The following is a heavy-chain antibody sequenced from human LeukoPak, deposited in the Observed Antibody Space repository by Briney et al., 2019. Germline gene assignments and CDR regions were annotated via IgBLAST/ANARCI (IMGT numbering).Heavy chain of an antibody. CDR1: GFTFSSYA. CDR2: ISGSGGST. V-gene: IGHV3-23*01. Sequence: PGGSLRLSCAASGFTFSSYAMSWVRQAPGKGLEWVSAISGSGGSTYYADSVKGRFTISRDNSKNTLYLQMNSLRAEGTAVYYCAKGSLGAHSYGPSDYWGQGTLVTVSS. J-gene: IGHJ4*02. CDR3: AKGSLGAHSYGPSDY. D-gene: IGHD5-18*01.